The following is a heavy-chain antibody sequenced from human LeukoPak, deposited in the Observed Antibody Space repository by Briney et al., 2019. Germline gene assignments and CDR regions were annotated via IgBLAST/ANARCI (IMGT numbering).Heavy chain of an antibody. Sequence: GGSLRLSCAASGFTFSDYYMSRIRQAPGKGLEWVSDISSSGSTIYYADSVKGRFTISRDNAKNSLYLQMNSLRAVDTAVYYCARRGFYGDYAFDYWGQGTLVTVSS. CDR2: ISSSGSTI. D-gene: IGHD4-17*01. V-gene: IGHV3-11*01. CDR1: GFTFSDYY. J-gene: IGHJ4*02. CDR3: ARRGFYGDYAFDY.